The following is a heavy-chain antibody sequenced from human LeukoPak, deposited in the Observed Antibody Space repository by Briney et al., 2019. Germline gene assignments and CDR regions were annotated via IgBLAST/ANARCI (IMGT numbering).Heavy chain of an antibody. D-gene: IGHD2-15*01. Sequence: SETLSLTCTVSGGSISSYYWSWIRQPAGKGLEWIGRIYTSGSTNYNSSLKSRVTMSVDTSKNQFSLKLSSVTAADTAVYYCARVGYCSGGSCYSIAWFDPWGQGTLVTVSS. CDR2: IYTSGST. CDR3: ARVGYCSGGSCYSIAWFDP. V-gene: IGHV4-4*07. J-gene: IGHJ5*02. CDR1: GGSISSYY.